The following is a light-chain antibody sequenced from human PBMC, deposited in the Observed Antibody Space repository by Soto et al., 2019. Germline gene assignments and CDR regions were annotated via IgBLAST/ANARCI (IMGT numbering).Light chain of an antibody. V-gene: IGKV3-15*01. CDR1: QSVGTK. Sequence: EIVMTQSPATLSVSPGERATLSCRASQSVGTKLAWYQQKPGQAPRLLIYGASTRPTGIPARFSGSGSGTDFILTISSLQSEDFAVYHCQQYYNWPPVTFGQGTKVEIK. CDR3: QQYYNWPPVT. J-gene: IGKJ2*01. CDR2: GAS.